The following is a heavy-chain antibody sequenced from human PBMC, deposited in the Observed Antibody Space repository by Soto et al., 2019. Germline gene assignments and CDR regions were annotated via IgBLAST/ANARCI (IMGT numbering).Heavy chain of an antibody. CDR2: IYADDDK. Sequence: QITLKESGPTLVKPTQTLTLTCSFSGFSLSTSGVGVGWIRQPPGKALEWLAVIYADDDKRYNPSLKRRLTIAKHTSKNQVVLTMTNMDPVDTGTYYCAHRRMNYDIMTGYYQKWFDPWGQGTLVTVSS. J-gene: IGHJ5*02. CDR3: AHRRMNYDIMTGYYQKWFDP. D-gene: IGHD3-9*01. V-gene: IGHV2-5*02. CDR1: GFSLSTSGVG.